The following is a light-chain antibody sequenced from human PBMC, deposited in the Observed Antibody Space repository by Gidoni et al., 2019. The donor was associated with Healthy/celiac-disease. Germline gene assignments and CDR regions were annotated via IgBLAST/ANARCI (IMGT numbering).Light chain of an antibody. CDR1: QSSSSY. Sequence: DIQMTQSPSSLSASVGDRVTITCRASQSSSSYLNWYQQTPGKAPKLLIYASSSLQRGVPSRLSGSGSGTDCTLTISSLQPEDFATYYCQQSYSTPRTFGQGTKVEIK. J-gene: IGKJ1*01. CDR3: QQSYSTPRT. V-gene: IGKV1-39*01. CDR2: ASS.